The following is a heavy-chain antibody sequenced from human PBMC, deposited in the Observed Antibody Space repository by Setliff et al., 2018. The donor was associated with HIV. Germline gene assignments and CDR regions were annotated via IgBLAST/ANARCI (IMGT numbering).Heavy chain of an antibody. V-gene: IGHV4-38-2*01. CDR1: GYSVSSGYF. CDR2: IFRTGST. Sequence: SETLSLTCAVSGYSVSSGYFWGWIRQPPGKGLEWIGSIFRTGSTYYNPSLKSRVTISVDTSKNQFSLRLTSVTAADTAVYYCARVRDYGGNFLDYWGQGTLVTVSS. D-gene: IGHD4-17*01. CDR3: ARVRDYGGNFLDY. J-gene: IGHJ4*02.